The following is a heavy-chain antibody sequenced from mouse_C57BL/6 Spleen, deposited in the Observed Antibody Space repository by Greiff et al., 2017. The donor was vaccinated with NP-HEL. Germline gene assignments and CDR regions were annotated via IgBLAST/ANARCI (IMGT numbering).Heavy chain of an antibody. CDR3: AREETGRAMDY. CDR2: IDPSDSYT. V-gene: IGHV1-69*01. J-gene: IGHJ4*01. Sequence: VQLQQPGAELVMPGASVKLSCKASGYTFTSYWMHWVKQRPGQGLEWIGEIDPSDSYTNYNQKFKGKSTLTVDKSSSTAYMQLSSLTSEDSAVYYCAREETGRAMDYWGQGTSVTVSS. CDR1: GYTFTSYW. D-gene: IGHD4-1*01.